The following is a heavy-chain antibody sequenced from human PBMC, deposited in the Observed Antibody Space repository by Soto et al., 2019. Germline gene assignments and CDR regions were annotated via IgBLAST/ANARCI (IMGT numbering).Heavy chain of an antibody. Sequence: EASVKVSCKASGYTFTGYYMHWVRQAPGQGLEWMGWINPNSGGTNYAQKFQGWVTMTRDTSISTAYMELSRLRSDDTAVYYCATGDYDSSGYSHWGQGTLVTVSS. D-gene: IGHD3-22*01. CDR3: ATGDYDSSGYSH. J-gene: IGHJ4*02. V-gene: IGHV1-2*04. CDR2: INPNSGGT. CDR1: GYTFTGYY.